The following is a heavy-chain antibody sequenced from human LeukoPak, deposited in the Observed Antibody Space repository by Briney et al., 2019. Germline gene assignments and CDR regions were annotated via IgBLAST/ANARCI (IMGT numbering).Heavy chain of an antibody. J-gene: IGHJ4*02. CDR1: GFTFSSYG. V-gene: IGHV3-30*18. CDR2: ISYDGSNK. CDR3: AKERRWAGNYFDY. D-gene: IGHD4-23*01. Sequence: PGGSLRLSCAASGFTFSSYGMHWVRQAPGKGLEWVAVISYDGSNKYYADSVKGRFTISRDNSKNTLYLQMNSLRAEDTAVYYCAKERRWAGNYFDYWGQGTLVTVSS.